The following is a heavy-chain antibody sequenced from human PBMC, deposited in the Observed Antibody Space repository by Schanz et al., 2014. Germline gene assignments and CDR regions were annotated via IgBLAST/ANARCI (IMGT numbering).Heavy chain of an antibody. Sequence: EVQLLESGGGLVQPGGSLRLSCAASGFTFSSYAMSWVRQAPGKGLEWVSAISGSGGSTYYADSVKGRFTISRDNSKNTLYLQMKSLRAEDTAVYFCAKDLGVDCGDGCFNWYFDLWGQGALVTVSS. D-gene: IGHD2-21*02. J-gene: IGHJ2*01. CDR1: GFTFSSYA. CDR2: ISGSGGST. V-gene: IGHV3-23*01. CDR3: AKDLGVDCGDGCFNWYFDL.